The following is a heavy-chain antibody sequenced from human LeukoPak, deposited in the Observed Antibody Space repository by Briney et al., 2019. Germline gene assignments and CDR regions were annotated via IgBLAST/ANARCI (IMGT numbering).Heavy chain of an antibody. D-gene: IGHD5-12*01. J-gene: IGHJ4*02. CDR1: GGSTNTYC. Sequence: SETLSLTCTVSGGSTNTYCWSWIRQPAEKGLEWIGRIYPSGSTYYNPSLKRRVTISIDKSKNQFSLRLTSVTAADTAVYYCARDRSGYSEYYFDYWGQGSLVTVSS. CDR3: ARDRSGYSEYYFDY. V-gene: IGHV4-4*07. CDR2: IYPSGST.